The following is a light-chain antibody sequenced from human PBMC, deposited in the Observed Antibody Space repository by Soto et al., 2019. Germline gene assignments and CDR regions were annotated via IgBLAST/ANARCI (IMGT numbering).Light chain of an antibody. Sequence: QSVLTQPPSMSAAPGQTVTISCSGSSSNIGNEYVSWYQHLPGTAPKLVIYDNNKRPSGIPDRFSGSKSGTSATLGITGLQTGDEAEYYCASWDTSLSGVVFGGGTKVTVL. V-gene: IGLV1-51*01. CDR3: ASWDTSLSGVV. J-gene: IGLJ2*01. CDR2: DNN. CDR1: SSNIGNEY.